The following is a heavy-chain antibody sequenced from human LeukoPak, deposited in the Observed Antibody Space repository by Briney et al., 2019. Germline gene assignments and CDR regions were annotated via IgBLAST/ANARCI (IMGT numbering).Heavy chain of an antibody. CDR3: AKDGSRFGNYMDV. V-gene: IGHV3-30*02. CDR1: GFTFSSYG. J-gene: IGHJ6*03. CDR2: IRYDGSNK. D-gene: IGHD3-3*01. Sequence: GGSLRLSFAASGFTFSSYGMHWVRQAPGKGLEWVAFIRYDGSNKYYADSVKGRFTISRDNSKNTLYLQMNSLGAEDTAVYYCAKDGSRFGNYMDVWGKGTTVTVSS.